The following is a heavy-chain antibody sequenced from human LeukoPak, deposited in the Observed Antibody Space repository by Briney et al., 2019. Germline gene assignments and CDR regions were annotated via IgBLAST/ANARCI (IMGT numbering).Heavy chain of an antibody. D-gene: IGHD6-13*01. J-gene: IGHJ4*02. CDR1: GGSISSSSYY. Sequence: ETLSLTCTVSGGSISSSSYYWGWIRQPPGKGLEWMANIKQDGSEKYYVDSVKGRFTISRDNAKNTLYLQMNSLRAEDTAVYYCARGDSSSWYTEPTLSHFDYWGQGTLVTVSS. CDR3: ARGDSSSWYTEPTLSHFDY. CDR2: IKQDGSEK. V-gene: IGHV3-7*01.